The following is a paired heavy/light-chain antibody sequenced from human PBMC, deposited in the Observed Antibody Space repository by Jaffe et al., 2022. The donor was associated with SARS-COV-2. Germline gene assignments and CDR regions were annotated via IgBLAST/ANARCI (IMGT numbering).Light chain of an antibody. CDR1: QGISSY. Sequence: AIRMTQSPSSFSASTGDRVTITCRASQGISSYLAWYQQKPGKAPKLLIYAASTLQSGVPSRFSGSGSGTDFTLTISCLQSEDFATYYCQQYYSYPLTFGQGTKVEIK. CDR2: AAS. J-gene: IGKJ1*01. CDR3: QQYYSYPLT. V-gene: IGKV1-8*01.
Heavy chain of an antibody. J-gene: IGHJ3*02. D-gene: IGHD6-13*01. V-gene: IGHV3-21*01. CDR3: ARDRHPIAAAGRGDAFDI. Sequence: EVQLVESGGGLVKPGGSLRLSCAASGFTFSSYSMNWVRQAPGKGLEWVSSISSSSSYIYYADSVKGRFTISRDNAKNSLYLQMNSLRAEDTAVYYCARDRHPIAAAGRGDAFDIWGQGTMVTVSS. CDR2: ISSSSSYI. CDR1: GFTFSSYS.